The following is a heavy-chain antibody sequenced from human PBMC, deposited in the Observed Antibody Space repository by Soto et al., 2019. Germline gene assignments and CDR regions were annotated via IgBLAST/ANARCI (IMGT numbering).Heavy chain of an antibody. Sequence: PTLAPTCAVSWDSVSSNSAAWNWIRQSPSRGLEWLARTYYLSKLYNDYAVSVNSRITITPPASKNQFALQLNSVTPEDTPEYPSTRGVGYCRDERCYKPGTCCALWRQGTLVAVS. V-gene: IGHV6-1*01. D-gene: IGHD2-15*01. CDR2: TYYLSKLYN. J-gene: IGHJ4*02. CDR3: TRGVGYCRDERCYKPGTCCAL. CDR1: WDSVSSNSAA.